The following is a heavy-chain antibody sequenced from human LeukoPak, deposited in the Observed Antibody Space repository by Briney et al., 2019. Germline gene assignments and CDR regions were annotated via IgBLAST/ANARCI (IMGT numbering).Heavy chain of an antibody. J-gene: IGHJ4*02. CDR1: GYTFTSYG. CDR3: AREGPYYYDSSVSSY. CDR2: ISAYNGNT. Sequence: GASVKVSYKASGYTFTSYGISWVRQAPGQGLEWMGWISAYNGNTNYAQKLQGRVTMTTDTSTSTAYMELRSLRSDDTAVYYCAREGPYYYDSSVSSYWGQGTLVTVSS. V-gene: IGHV1-18*01. D-gene: IGHD3-22*01.